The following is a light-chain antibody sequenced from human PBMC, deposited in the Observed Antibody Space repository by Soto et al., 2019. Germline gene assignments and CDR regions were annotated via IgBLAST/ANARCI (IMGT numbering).Light chain of an antibody. J-gene: IGKJ3*01. CDR2: AIS. Sequence: EIVLTQSPGSLSVSPGERATLSCRASRGVSSSYLAWYQQKPGQAPRLLIYAISTRATGIPDRFSGSGSGADFTLTISRLEPEDSAVYFCQQYGTAPFTFGPGTKVEI. CDR3: QQYGTAPFT. V-gene: IGKV3-20*01. CDR1: RGVSSSY.